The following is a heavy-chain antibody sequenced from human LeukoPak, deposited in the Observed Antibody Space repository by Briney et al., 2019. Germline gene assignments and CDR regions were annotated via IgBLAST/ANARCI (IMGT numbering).Heavy chain of an antibody. D-gene: IGHD6-13*01. CDR1: GFTFSSYG. J-gene: IGHJ4*02. CDR3: SRGRVYSSRWYFYF. CDR2: IWYDGSHT. Sequence: GGSVSLSCAASGFTFSSYGMHWVRQARGKGLEWVAVIWYDGSHTYYADSVKGRFTISRDNSKNTLYLQIKSVRGDDTGVYFCSRGRVYSSRWYFYFWGRGTRVSVSS. V-gene: IGHV3-33*01.